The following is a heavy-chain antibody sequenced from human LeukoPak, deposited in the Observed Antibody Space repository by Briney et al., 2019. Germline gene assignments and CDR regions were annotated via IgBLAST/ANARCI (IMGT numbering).Heavy chain of an antibody. CDR1: GFTFSSYS. V-gene: IGHV3-21*04. D-gene: IGHD1-26*01. CDR2: ISSSSSYI. Sequence: KSGGSLRLSCAASGFTFSSYSMNWVRQAPGKGLEWVSSISSSSSYIYYADSVKGRFTISRDNSKNTLYLQMNSLRVEDTAVYYCAKGDTTWELPHDYWGQGTLVTVSS. CDR3: AKGDTTWELPHDY. J-gene: IGHJ4*02.